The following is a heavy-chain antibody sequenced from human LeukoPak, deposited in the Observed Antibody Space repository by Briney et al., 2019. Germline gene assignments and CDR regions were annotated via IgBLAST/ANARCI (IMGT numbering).Heavy chain of an antibody. V-gene: IGHV4-59*08. CDR2: IYYSGST. CDR3: ARNRGYSYGNTDWWFDP. J-gene: IGHJ5*02. D-gene: IGHD5-18*01. CDR1: GGSISSYY. Sequence: SETLSLTCTVSGGSISSYYWSWIRQPPGKGLEWIGCIYYSGSTNYNPSLKSRVTISVDTSKNQFSLKLSSVTAADTAVYYCARNRGYSYGNTDWWFDPWGQGTLVTVSS.